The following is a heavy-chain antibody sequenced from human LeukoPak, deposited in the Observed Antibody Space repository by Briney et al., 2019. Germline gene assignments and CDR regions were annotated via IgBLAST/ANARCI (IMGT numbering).Heavy chain of an antibody. V-gene: IGHV4-30-4*01. Sequence: SETLSLTCTVSGGSISSGDYYWSWIRQPPGKGLEWIGYIYYSGSTYYNPSLKSRVTISVDTSKNQFSLKLSSVTAADTAVYYCARLYCSSTSCPDPFDYWGQGTLVTVSS. CDR1: GGSISSGDYY. D-gene: IGHD2-2*01. CDR2: IYYSGST. CDR3: ARLYCSSTSCPDPFDY. J-gene: IGHJ4*02.